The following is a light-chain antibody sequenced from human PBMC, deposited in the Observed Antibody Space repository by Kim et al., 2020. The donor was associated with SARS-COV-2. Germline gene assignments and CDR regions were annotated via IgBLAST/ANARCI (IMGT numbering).Light chain of an antibody. CDR3: QQSYSTLIT. V-gene: IGKV1-39*01. J-gene: IGKJ5*01. CDR1: QSISSY. CDR2: AAS. Sequence: APVGDRVTINCRASQSISSYLNWYQQKPGKAPKLLIYAASSLQSGVPSRFSGSGSGTDFTLTISSLQPEDFATYYCQQSYSTLITFGQGTRLEIK.